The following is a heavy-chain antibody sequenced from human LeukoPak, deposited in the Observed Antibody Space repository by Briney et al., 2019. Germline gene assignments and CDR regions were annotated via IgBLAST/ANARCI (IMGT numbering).Heavy chain of an antibody. CDR3: ARHYDILTGYSAYYYYYGMDV. V-gene: IGHV3-53*04. Sequence: GGSLRLSCAASGFTVSSNYMSWVRQAPGKGLEWVSVIYSGGSTYYADSVKGRFTISRHNSKNTLYLQMNSLRAEDTAVYYFARHYDILTGYSAYYYYYGMDVWGQGTTVTVSS. D-gene: IGHD3-9*01. CDR2: IYSGGST. CDR1: GFTVSSNY. J-gene: IGHJ6*02.